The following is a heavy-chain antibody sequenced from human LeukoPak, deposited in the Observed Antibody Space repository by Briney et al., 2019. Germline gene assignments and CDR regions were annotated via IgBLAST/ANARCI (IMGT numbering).Heavy chain of an antibody. CDR2: IGNTET. J-gene: IGHJ4*02. D-gene: IGHD5-18*01. V-gene: IGHV3-23*01. CDR3: AKDWIQFNRVFDCFDS. Sequence: GGSLRLSCATSGFPFETNASRWVRQAPGKGLEWVATIGNTETFYADSVTGRFTISRDNSKNTVNLQMNRLRVEDTAIYYCAKDWIQFNRVFDCFDSWGQGTLVTVSS. CDR1: GFPFETNA.